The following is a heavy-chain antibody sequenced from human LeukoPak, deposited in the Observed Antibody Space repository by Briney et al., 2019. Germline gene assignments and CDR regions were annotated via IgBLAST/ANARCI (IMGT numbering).Heavy chain of an antibody. J-gene: IGHJ6*03. CDR2: IYGSGYT. D-gene: IGHD2-2*01. CDR1: GGSISGWY. Sequence: SETLSLTCTVSGGSISGWYWSWIRQPPGKGLEWIGYIYGSGYTNYNPSLKSRVTMSIDTSKNHFSLKLSSVTAADTAVYYCARDVVVPAASYYYYYYMDVWGKGTTVTVSS. CDR3: ARDVVVPAASYYYYYYMDV. V-gene: IGHV4-59*12.